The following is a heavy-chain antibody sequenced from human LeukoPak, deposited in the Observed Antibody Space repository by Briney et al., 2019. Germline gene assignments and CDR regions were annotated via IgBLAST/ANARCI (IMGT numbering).Heavy chain of an antibody. V-gene: IGHV4-34*01. CDR2: INHSGST. J-gene: IGHJ6*03. Sequence: SETLSLTCAVYGGSFSGYYWSWIRQPPGKGLEWIGEINHSGSTNYNPSLKSRVTISVDTSKNQFSLKLSSVTAADTAVYYCARDSSSSWQRGYYYYYMDVWGKGTTVTISS. CDR3: ARDSSSSWQRGYYYYYMDV. CDR1: GGSFSGYY. D-gene: IGHD6-13*01.